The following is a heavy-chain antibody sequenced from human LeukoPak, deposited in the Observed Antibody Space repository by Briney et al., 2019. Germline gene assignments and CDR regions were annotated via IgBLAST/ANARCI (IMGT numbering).Heavy chain of an antibody. CDR2: IYPGDSDT. V-gene: IGHV5-51*01. CDR1: GYSFTSYW. J-gene: IGHJ1*01. D-gene: IGHD2-15*01. CDR3: ARPAGYCSGGSCYTQGWFQH. Sequence: GESLKISCKGSGYSFTSYWIGWVRQMPGKGLEWMGIIYPGDSDTRYSPSFQGQVTISADKSISTAYLQWSSLKASDTAMYYCARPAGYCSGGSCYTQGWFQHWGQGTLVTVSS.